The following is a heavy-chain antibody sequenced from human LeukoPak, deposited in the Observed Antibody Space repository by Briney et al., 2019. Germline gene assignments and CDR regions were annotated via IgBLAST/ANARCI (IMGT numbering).Heavy chain of an antibody. CDR3: AREGLLLERAFDI. V-gene: IGHV1-3*01. CDR1: GHTFTAYA. Sequence: GASVNVSCKASGHTFTAYAIHWVRQAPGQRLEWMGWINAGNGNTKYSQKFQGRVTITRDTSASTAYMELSSLRSEDTAVYYCAREGLLLERAFDIWGQGTMVTVSS. J-gene: IGHJ3*02. CDR2: INAGNGNT. D-gene: IGHD1-26*01.